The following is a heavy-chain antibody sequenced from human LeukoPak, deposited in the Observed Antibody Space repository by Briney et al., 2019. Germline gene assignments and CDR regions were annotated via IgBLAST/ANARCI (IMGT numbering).Heavy chain of an antibody. J-gene: IGHJ6*02. D-gene: IGHD3-3*01. V-gene: IGHV3-23*01. CDR1: GFTFSSYA. Sequence: GGSLRLSCAASGFTFSSYAMSWVRQAPGKGLEWVSAISGSGGSTYYADSVKGRFTISRDNSKNTLYLQMNSLRAEDTAVYYCAKVDYNPPLRFLEWPIPDYYYGMDVWGQGTTVTVSS. CDR2: ISGSGGST. CDR3: AKVDYNPPLRFLEWPIPDYYYGMDV.